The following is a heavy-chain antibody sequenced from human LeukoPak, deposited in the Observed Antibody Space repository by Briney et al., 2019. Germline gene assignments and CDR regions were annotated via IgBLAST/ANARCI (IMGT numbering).Heavy chain of an antibody. Sequence: SETLSLTCTVSGGSISSYYWSWIRQPPGKGLEWIGEINHSGSTNYNPSLKSRVTISVDTSKNQFSLKLSSVTAADTAVYYCARGAPAYYYYYGMDVWGQGTTVTVSS. CDR2: INHSGST. J-gene: IGHJ6*02. CDR3: ARGAPAYYYYYGMDV. V-gene: IGHV4-34*01. CDR1: GGSISSYY.